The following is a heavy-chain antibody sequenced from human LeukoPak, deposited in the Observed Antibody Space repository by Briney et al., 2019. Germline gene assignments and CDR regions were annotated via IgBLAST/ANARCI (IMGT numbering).Heavy chain of an antibody. CDR1: GYTLTELS. CDR2: FDPEDGET. V-gene: IGHV1-24*01. CDR3: ATDAPYYEEAWFDP. D-gene: IGHD3-22*01. J-gene: IGHJ5*02. Sequence: ASVKVSCKVSGYTLTELSMHWVRQAPGKGLEWMGGFDPEDGETIYAQKFQGRVTMTEDTSTDTAYMELSSLRSEDTAVYYCATDAPYYEEAWFDPWGQGTLVTVSS.